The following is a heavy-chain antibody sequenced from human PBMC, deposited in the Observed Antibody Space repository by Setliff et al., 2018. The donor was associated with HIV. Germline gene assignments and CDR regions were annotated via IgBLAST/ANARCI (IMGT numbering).Heavy chain of an antibody. CDR2: IYHSGTT. J-gene: IGHJ5*02. Sequence: SETLSLTCAVSGGAIDDINWWNWVRQSPGKGLGWIGEIYHSGTTNYNPSLKSRVTISVDKSKNQFSLKLTSVTAADTAVYYCARDQSIAARYLFDPWGQGTLVTVS. V-gene: IGHV4-4*02. D-gene: IGHD6-6*01. CDR1: GGAIDDINW. CDR3: ARDQSIAARYLFDP.